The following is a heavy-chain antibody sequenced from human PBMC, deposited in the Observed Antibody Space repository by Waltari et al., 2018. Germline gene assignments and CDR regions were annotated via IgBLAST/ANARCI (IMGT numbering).Heavy chain of an antibody. CDR3: ARQGVCNEFDH. CDR1: GYIFTAYY. Sequence: QVQVVQSGAEVRKPGASVRVSCKTSGYIFTAYYNHLVRQAPGPGLEWMGWSNPILCTANYAQKFQGRGTITADESTRTVYVELSSLRSEDTAVYYCARQGVCNEFDHWGQGSLVTVSS. V-gene: IGHV1-69*01. J-gene: IGHJ4*02. CDR2: SNPILCTA. D-gene: IGHD3-10*01.